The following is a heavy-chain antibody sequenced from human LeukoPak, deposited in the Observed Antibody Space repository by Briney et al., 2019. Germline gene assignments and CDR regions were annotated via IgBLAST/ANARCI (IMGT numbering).Heavy chain of an antibody. CDR1: GFTVSSNY. Sequence: GGSLRLSCAASGFTVSSNYMSWVRQAPGKGLEWVSVIYRGGSTYYADSVKGRFTISRDNSKNTLYLQMNSLRAEDTAVYYCARDAYSSGWYSDYWGQGTLVTVSS. CDR2: IYRGGST. D-gene: IGHD6-19*01. J-gene: IGHJ4*02. V-gene: IGHV3-53*01. CDR3: ARDAYSSGWYSDY.